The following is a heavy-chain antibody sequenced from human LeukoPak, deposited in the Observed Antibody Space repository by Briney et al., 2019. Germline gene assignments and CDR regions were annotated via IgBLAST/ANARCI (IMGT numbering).Heavy chain of an antibody. V-gene: IGHV1-8*01. Sequence: ASVKVSCKASGYTFTSYDINWVRQATGQGLEWMGWMNPNSGNTGYAQKFQGRVTMTRNTSISTAYMELSSLRSEDTAVYYCARLGAAAGTSYYYYYGMDVWGQGTTVTVSS. CDR2: MNPNSGNT. CDR3: ARLGAAAGTSYYYYYGMDV. CDR1: GYTFTSYD. J-gene: IGHJ6*02. D-gene: IGHD6-13*01.